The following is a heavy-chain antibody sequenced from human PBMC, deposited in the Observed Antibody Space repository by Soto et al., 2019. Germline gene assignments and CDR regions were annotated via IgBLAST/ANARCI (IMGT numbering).Heavy chain of an antibody. Sequence: GASVKVSCKASGYTFTTYGISWVRQAPGQGLEWMGWISGYNGHTKYAQKFQGRVTMTTDTSTSTVYMDLRSLRSDDTALYYCAKGRSYYYYYGVDVWGQGTTVTVSS. CDR2: ISGYNGHT. V-gene: IGHV1-18*01. CDR3: AKGRSYYYYYGVDV. CDR1: GYTFTTYG. J-gene: IGHJ6*02.